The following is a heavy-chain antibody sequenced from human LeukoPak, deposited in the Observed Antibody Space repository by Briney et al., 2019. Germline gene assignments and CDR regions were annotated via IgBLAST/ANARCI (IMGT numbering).Heavy chain of an antibody. D-gene: IGHD3-10*01. CDR1: GFTFSSYG. Sequence: PGGSLRLSCAASGFTFSSYGMHWVRQAPGRGLEWVAVIWYDGRNKFYADSVKGRFTISRDNSKNTLYLQMNSLRAEDTAAYYCARGNYGSGCYYYIDYWGQGTLVTVSS. V-gene: IGHV3-33*01. CDR3: ARGNYGSGCYYYIDY. J-gene: IGHJ4*02. CDR2: IWYDGRNK.